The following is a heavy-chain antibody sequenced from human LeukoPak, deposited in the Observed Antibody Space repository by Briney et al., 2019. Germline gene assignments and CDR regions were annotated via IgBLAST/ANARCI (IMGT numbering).Heavy chain of an antibody. V-gene: IGHV4-39*01. Sequence: SGTLSLTCTVSGGSISSSSYYWGWIRQPPGKGLEWIGSIYYSGSTYYNPSLKSRVTISVDTSKNQFSLKLSSVTAADTAVYYCASLGGIAVAGIHFDYWGQGTLVTVSS. D-gene: IGHD6-19*01. J-gene: IGHJ4*02. CDR2: IYYSGST. CDR3: ASLGGIAVAGIHFDY. CDR1: GGSISSSSYY.